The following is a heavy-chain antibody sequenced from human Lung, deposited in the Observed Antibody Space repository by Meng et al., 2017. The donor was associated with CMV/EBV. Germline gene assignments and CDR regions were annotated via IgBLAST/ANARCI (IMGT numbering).Heavy chain of an antibody. J-gene: IGHJ4*02. CDR2: INWNDISI. CDR3: ARGGLADEFDY. Sequence: RQIPGEGLGWVSGINWNDISIDYGDSVKGRFSISRDNTKNSLYLQMNNLRAEDTALYYCARGGLADEFDYWGQGTLVTVSS. V-gene: IGHV3-20*03.